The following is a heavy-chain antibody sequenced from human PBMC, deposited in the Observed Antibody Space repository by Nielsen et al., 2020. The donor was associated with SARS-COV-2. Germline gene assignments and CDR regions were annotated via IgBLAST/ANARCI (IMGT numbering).Heavy chain of an antibody. J-gene: IGHJ6*02. V-gene: IGHV4-34*01. CDR3: ARVKMDCSSTSCYKPSYYYYGMDV. CDR1: GGSFSGYY. CDR2: INHSGST. Sequence: GSLRLSCAVYGGSFSGYYWSWIRQPPGKGLEWIGEINHSGSTNYNPSLKSRVTISVDTSKNQFSLKLSSVTAADTAVYYCARVKMDCSSTSCYKPSYYYYGMDVWGQGTMVTVSS. D-gene: IGHD2-2*01.